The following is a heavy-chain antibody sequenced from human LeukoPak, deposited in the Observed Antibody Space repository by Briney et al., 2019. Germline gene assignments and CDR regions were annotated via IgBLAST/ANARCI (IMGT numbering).Heavy chain of an antibody. J-gene: IGHJ4*02. CDR2: IGCGGDAT. Sequence: GGSLRLSCAASGFTFSSYAMSWVRLAPGKGLEWVSGIGCGGDATYYANSVKGRFTISRDNSKNTLYLQMNSLRAEDTAVFYCAKDRIAARPTSIDYWGQGTLVTVSS. CDR3: AKDRIAARPTSIDY. V-gene: IGHV3-23*01. D-gene: IGHD6-6*01. CDR1: GFTFSSYA.